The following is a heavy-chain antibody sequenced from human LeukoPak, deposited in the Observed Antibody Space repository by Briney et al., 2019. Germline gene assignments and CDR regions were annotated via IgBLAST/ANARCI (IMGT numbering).Heavy chain of an antibody. CDR1: GFTFSSYW. D-gene: IGHD6-19*01. J-gene: IGHJ4*02. CDR2: IKQDGSEK. CDR3: ARDSLGAVAGTFDY. V-gene: IGHV3-7*05. Sequence: GGSLRLSCAASGFTFSSYWMSWVRQAPGKGLEWVANIKQDGSEKYYVDSVKGRFTISRDNAKNSLYLQMNSLRAEDTAVYYCARDSLGAVAGTFDYWGQGTLVSVSS.